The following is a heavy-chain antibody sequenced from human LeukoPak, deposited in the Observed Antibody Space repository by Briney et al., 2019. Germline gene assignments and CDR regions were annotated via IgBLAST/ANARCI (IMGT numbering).Heavy chain of an antibody. J-gene: IGHJ3*02. CDR3: ARADYYDSSGYYYSAFDI. Sequence: SVKVSCKASGGTFSSYAISWVRQAPGQGLEWMGGIIPIFGTANYAQKFQGRVTITTDESTSTAYMELSSLRSEDTAVYYCARADYYDSSGYYYSAFDIWGQGTMVTVSS. V-gene: IGHV1-69*05. CDR1: GGTFSSYA. D-gene: IGHD3-22*01. CDR2: IIPIFGTA.